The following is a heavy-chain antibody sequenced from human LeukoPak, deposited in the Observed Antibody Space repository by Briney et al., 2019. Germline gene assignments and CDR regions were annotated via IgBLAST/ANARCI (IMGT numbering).Heavy chain of an antibody. Sequence: GGSLRLSCAASGFTFSSYWMSWVRQAPGKGLEWVANIKQDGSEKYYVDSVKGRFTISRDNAKNSLYLQMNSLRAEDTAVYYCARGYYYDSSGYYYGEYERGYFDYWGQGTLVTVSS. CDR3: ARGYYYDSSGYYYGEYERGYFDY. CDR2: IKQDGSEK. CDR1: GFTFSSYW. D-gene: IGHD3-22*01. V-gene: IGHV3-7*01. J-gene: IGHJ4*02.